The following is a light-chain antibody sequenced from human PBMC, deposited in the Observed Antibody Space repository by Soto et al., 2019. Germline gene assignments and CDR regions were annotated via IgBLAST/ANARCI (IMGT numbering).Light chain of an antibody. V-gene: IGLV1-40*01. CDR2: GNS. J-gene: IGLJ1*01. CDR3: QSYDSSLSAAV. Sequence: QAVVTQPPSVSGAPGQRVTISCTGSSSNIGAGYDVHWYQQLPGTAPKLLIYGNSNRPSGVPDRFSGSKSGTSASLAITGLQAEDEADYYCQSYDSSLSAAVFGTGTQLTVL. CDR1: SSNIGAGYD.